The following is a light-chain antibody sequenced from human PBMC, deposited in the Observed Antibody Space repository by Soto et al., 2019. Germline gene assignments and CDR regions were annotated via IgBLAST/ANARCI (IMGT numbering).Light chain of an antibody. J-gene: IGKJ5*01. Sequence: ERVMTPSPATLFVSPGEIAAHSCSASQSVSSNLAWYQQKPGQAHRLIIYGTYSRATGIKDRFSGSGSGTDFTLTIRRMEPEDFAAYYCKKYGSSLFNFGNGPRRALK. CDR1: QSVSSN. CDR3: KKYGSSLFN. CDR2: GTY. V-gene: IGKV3-20*01.